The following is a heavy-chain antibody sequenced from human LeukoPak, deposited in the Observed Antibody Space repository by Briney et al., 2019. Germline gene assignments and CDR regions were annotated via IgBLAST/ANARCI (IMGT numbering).Heavy chain of an antibody. V-gene: IGHV3-48*03. CDR3: GRRNDAFDY. CDR1: GFTFSSYE. D-gene: IGHD1-1*01. Sequence: GGSLRLSCAASGFTFSSYEMNWVRQAPGKGLEWVSYISSSGSTIYYADSVKGRFAISRDNAKNSLYLQMNSLRAEDTAVYYCGRRNDAFDYWGQGNLVTVSS. CDR2: ISSSGSTI. J-gene: IGHJ4*02.